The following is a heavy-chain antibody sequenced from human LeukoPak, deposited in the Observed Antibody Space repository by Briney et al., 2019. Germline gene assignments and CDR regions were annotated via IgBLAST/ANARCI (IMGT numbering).Heavy chain of an antibody. CDR2: IYYSGST. Sequence: KPSETLSLTCTVSGGSISSYYWSWIRQPPGKGLEWIGYIYYSGSTNYNPSLKSRVTISVDTSKNQFSLKLSSVTAADTAVYYCARVAYYDSSGYPLGYMDVWGRGTTVTISS. D-gene: IGHD3-22*01. V-gene: IGHV4-59*01. J-gene: IGHJ6*03. CDR3: ARVAYYDSSGYPLGYMDV. CDR1: GGSISSYY.